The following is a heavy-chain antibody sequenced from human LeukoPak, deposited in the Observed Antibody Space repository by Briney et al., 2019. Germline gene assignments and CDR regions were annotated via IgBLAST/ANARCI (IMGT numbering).Heavy chain of an antibody. CDR3: ARDPYSGSYGDYYYYYMDV. V-gene: IGHV3-21*01. J-gene: IGHJ6*03. CDR2: ISSSSTYI. CDR1: GFTFSSFS. D-gene: IGHD1-26*01. Sequence: GGSMRLSCAASGFTFSSFSMNWVRQAPGKGLEWVSSISSSSTYIYYADSVKGRFTISRDNAKNSLYLQMNSLRAEDTAVYYCARDPYSGSYGDYYYYYMDVWGKGTTVTISS.